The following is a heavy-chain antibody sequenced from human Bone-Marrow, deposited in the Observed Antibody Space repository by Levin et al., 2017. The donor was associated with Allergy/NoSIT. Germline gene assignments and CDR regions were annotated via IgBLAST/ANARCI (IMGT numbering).Heavy chain of an antibody. J-gene: IGHJ4*02. CDR1: GSSFSEYY. V-gene: IGHV4-34*01. CDR2: ITHSGIT. CDR3: ARRYYRNNFDY. Sequence: PSETLSLTCAVSGSSFSEYYWSWIRQAPGKGLEWIGEITHSGITAYNPSLKSRVTLSVDVSKKQFSLMVPSVTAADTAFYFCARRYYRNNFDYWGLGTLVTVSS. D-gene: IGHD3-9*01.